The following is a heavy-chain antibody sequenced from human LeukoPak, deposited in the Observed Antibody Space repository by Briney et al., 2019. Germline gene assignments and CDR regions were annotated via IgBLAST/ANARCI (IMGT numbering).Heavy chain of an antibody. CDR1: GDTFSNYV. CDR3: ARDDPDVVVIPGAADV. Sequence: ASVKVSCKASGDTFSNYVISWFRQAPGQRPEWMGGITPMFGSTYFTQKFQGRVTFTADDSTTTAYMELSSLKFEDTAVYYCARDDPDVVVIPGAADVWGQGTLVTVSS. V-gene: IGHV1-69*01. D-gene: IGHD2-21*01. CDR2: ITPMFGST. J-gene: IGHJ3*01.